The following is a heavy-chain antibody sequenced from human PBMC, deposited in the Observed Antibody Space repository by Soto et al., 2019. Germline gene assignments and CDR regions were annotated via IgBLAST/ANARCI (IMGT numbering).Heavy chain of an antibody. CDR2: IFSSGST. CDR1: GGSLSRYY. D-gene: IGHD3-10*01. CDR3: ARTRMVRGVTLGSYYYYGIDV. V-gene: IGHV4-4*07. Sequence: SETLSLTCTVSGGSLSRYYWSWIRQPAGKGLEYIGHIFSSGSTNYNPSLMSRVTMSVDTFQNQFSLRLRSVTAADSAVYYCARTRMVRGVTLGSYYYYGIDVWGQGTTVTVSS. J-gene: IGHJ6*02.